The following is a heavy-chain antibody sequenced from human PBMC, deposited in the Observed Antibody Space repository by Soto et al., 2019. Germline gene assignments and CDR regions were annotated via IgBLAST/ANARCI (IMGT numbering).Heavy chain of an antibody. CDR1: GGSISSYY. CDR3: AREIGNWFDP. Sequence: QVQLQESGPGLVKPSETLSLTCTVSGGSISSYYWSWIRQPPGKGLEWIEYIYYSGSTNYNPSLKSRVTISVDTSKNQFSLKLSSVTAADTAVYYCAREIGNWFDPWGQGTLVTVSS. CDR2: IYYSGST. V-gene: IGHV4-59*01. J-gene: IGHJ5*02.